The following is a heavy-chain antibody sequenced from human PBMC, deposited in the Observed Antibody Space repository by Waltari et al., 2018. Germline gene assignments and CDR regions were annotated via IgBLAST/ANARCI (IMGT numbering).Heavy chain of an antibody. CDR1: GGTFSSYA. CDR2: IIPILGIA. J-gene: IGHJ4*02. D-gene: IGHD5-18*01. CDR3: ARGGVLYSYGPHPLCY. V-gene: IGHV1-69*10. Sequence: QVQLVQSGAEVKKPGSSVKVSCKASGGTFSSYAISWVRRAPGQGLEWMGGIIPILGIANYAQKFQGRVTITADKSTSTAYMELSSLRSEDTAVYYCARGGVLYSYGPHPLCYWGQGTLVTVSS.